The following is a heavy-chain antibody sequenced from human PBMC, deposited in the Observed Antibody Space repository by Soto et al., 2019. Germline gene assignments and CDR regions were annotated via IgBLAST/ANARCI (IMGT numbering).Heavy chain of an antibody. Sequence: ASVKVSCKASGYTFSSHGIIWVRQAPGQGLEWMGWISGYNGNDKYAQRFQGRVTMTTDTSTSTVYMDLRSLGSDDSAVYYCAREGSYGWYDCWGQGTLVTVSS. CDR1: GYTFSSHG. D-gene: IGHD2-15*01. V-gene: IGHV1-18*01. CDR2: ISGYNGND. J-gene: IGHJ5*01. CDR3: AREGSYGWYDC.